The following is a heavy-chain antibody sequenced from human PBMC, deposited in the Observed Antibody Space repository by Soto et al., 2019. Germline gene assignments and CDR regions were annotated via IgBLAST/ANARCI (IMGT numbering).Heavy chain of an antibody. CDR1: RYTFISYD. CDR3: ARSPSGETTVTPYYFDY. J-gene: IGHJ4*02. V-gene: IGHV1-8*01. Sequence: GASVKVSCKASRYTFISYDINWVRQATGQGLEWMGWMNPKSANTGYAQNFQGRVTMTRNTSISTAYMELSSLRSEDTAVYYCARSPSGETTVTPYYFDYWGQGTLVTVPS. D-gene: IGHD4-4*01. CDR2: MNPKSANT.